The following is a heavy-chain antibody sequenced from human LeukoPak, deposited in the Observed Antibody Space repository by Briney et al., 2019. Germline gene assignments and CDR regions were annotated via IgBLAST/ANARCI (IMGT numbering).Heavy chain of an antibody. Sequence: GGFLRLSCAASVCTLSSYRMHWVRQVPWEGLVWVSRITNDGSDTRYADSVKGRFTISRDNAKNTLYLQMNSLRAEDTAVYFCASSGSGHYYFDFWGQGTLVTVSS. V-gene: IGHV3-74*01. CDR3: ASSGSGHYYFDF. J-gene: IGHJ4*02. D-gene: IGHD3-22*01. CDR2: ITNDGSDT. CDR1: VCTLSSYR.